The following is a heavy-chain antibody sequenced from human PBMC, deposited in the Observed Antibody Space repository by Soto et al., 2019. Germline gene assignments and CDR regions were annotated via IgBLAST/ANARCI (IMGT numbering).Heavy chain of an antibody. J-gene: IGHJ4*02. CDR3: ARPPYYYDSSGYRTPSRGYYFYY. V-gene: IGHV5-51*01. CDR2: IYPGDSDT. Sequence: GESLKISCKGSGYSFTSYWIGWVRQMPGKGLEWMGIIYPGDSDTRYSPSFQGQVTIRADKSISTAYLQWSSLKASDTAMYYCARPPYYYDSSGYRTPSRGYYFYYRRQGTLVTVSS. CDR1: GYSFTSYW. D-gene: IGHD3-22*01.